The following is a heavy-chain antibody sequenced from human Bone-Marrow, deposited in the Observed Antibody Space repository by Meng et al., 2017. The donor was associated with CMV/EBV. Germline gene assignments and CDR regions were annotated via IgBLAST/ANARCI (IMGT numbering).Heavy chain of an antibody. J-gene: IGHJ3*02. Sequence: GGSLRLSCAASGFTFSSYSMNWVRQAPGKGLEWVSYISSSSSTIYYADSVKGRFTISRDNAKNSLYLQMNSLRAEDTAVYYCARTYYDFWSGYSEGAFDIWGQGTMVTVSS. CDR1: GFTFSSYS. D-gene: IGHD3-3*01. V-gene: IGHV3-48*04. CDR3: ARTYYDFWSGYSEGAFDI. CDR2: ISSSSSTI.